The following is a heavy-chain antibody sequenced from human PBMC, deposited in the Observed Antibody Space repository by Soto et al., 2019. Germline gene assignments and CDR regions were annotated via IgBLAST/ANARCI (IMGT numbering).Heavy chain of an antibody. CDR2: ISGSGGST. D-gene: IGHD2-15*01. CDR3: AKDVPFPQGDCSGGSCYAEGAFDI. Sequence: GGSLRLSCAASGFTFSSYAMSWVRQAPGKGLEWVSAISGSGGSTYYADSVKGRFTISRDNSKNTLYLQMNSLRAEDTAVYYCAKDVPFPQGDCSGGSCYAEGAFDIWGQGTMVTVSS. J-gene: IGHJ3*02. CDR1: GFTFSSYA. V-gene: IGHV3-23*01.